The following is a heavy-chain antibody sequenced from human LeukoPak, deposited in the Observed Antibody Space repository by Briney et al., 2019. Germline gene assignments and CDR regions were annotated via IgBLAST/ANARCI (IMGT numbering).Heavy chain of an antibody. J-gene: IGHJ5*02. Sequence: AQSLTLSCAASALTFSNYATHWVRQAQGKGIEWVALMSYDGRHQYCADSVKGRFTISRDNSNNTVFLQMNSLRTEDTAVYYCARQRVGFFRSWGQETLVTVSS. D-gene: IGHD2-15*01. CDR1: ALTFSNYA. CDR3: ARQRVGFFRS. CDR2: MSYDGRHQ. V-gene: IGHV3-30*08.